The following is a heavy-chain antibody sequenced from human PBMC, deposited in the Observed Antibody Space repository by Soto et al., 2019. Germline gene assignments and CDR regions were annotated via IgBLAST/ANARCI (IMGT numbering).Heavy chain of an antibody. CDR3: ARDPRYCSGGRCGGSWSAP. J-gene: IGHJ5*02. CDR2: ISAYNGNT. V-gene: IGHV1-18*01. D-gene: IGHD2-15*01. Sequence: GKGLEWMGWISAYNGNTNYAQKLQGRVTMTTDTSTSTAYMERRSLRSDDTAVYYCARDPRYCSGGRCGGSWSAPWGNGTLVTV.